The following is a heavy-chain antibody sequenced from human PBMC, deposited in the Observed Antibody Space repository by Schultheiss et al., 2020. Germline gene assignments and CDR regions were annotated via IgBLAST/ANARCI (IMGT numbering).Heavy chain of an antibody. CDR1: GFTFSSYA. CDR2: ISGSGGST. CDR3: ARDFRTSGWYVPPDY. Sequence: GGSLRLSCAASGFTFSSYAMSWVRQAPGKGLEWVSAISGSGGSTYYADSVKGRFTISRDNAKNSLYLQMNSLRAEDTAVYYCARDFRTSGWYVPPDYWGQGTLVTVSS. D-gene: IGHD6-19*01. V-gene: IGHV3-23*01. J-gene: IGHJ4*02.